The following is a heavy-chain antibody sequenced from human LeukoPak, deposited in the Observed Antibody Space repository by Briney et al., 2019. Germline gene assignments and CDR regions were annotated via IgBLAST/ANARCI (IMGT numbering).Heavy chain of an antibody. D-gene: IGHD2-15*01. CDR1: GYTFTSYG. CDR3: AIQKYCSGGSCYGDAFDI. CDR2: ISAYNGNT. Sequence: ASVKVSCKASGYTFTSYGISWVRQAPGQGLEWMGWISAYNGNTNYAQKLQGRVTMTTDTSTSTAYMELRSLRSDDTAVYYCAIQKYCSGGSCYGDAFDIWGQGTMVTVSS. J-gene: IGHJ3*02. V-gene: IGHV1-18*01.